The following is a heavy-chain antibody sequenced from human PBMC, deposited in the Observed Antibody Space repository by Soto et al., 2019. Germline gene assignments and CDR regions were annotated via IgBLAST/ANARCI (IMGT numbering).Heavy chain of an antibody. CDR1: GFTVSSNY. J-gene: IGHJ4*02. V-gene: IGHV3-53*01. D-gene: IGHD1-20*01. Sequence: VGSLRLSCAASGFTVSSNYMSWVRQAPGKGLEWVSVIYSGGSTYYADSVKGRFTISRDNSKNTLYLQMNSLRAEDTAVYYCARESRDNWNQRAVDYWGQGTLVTVSS. CDR3: ARESRDNWNQRAVDY. CDR2: IYSGGST.